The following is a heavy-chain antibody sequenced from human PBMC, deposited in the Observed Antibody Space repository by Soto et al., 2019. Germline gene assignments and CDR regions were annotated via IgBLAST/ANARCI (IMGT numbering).Heavy chain of an antibody. J-gene: IGHJ5*02. CDR3: ARGGGRNWFDP. D-gene: IGHD3-16*01. V-gene: IGHV4-61*01. CDR2: INYSGST. CDR1: GGSVSSGSYY. Sequence: SETLSLTCTVSGGSVSSGSYYWRWIRQPPGKGLEWIGYINYSGSTNYNPSLKSRVTISVDTSKNQFSLKLSSMTAADTAVYYCARGGGRNWFDPWGQGTLVTVS.